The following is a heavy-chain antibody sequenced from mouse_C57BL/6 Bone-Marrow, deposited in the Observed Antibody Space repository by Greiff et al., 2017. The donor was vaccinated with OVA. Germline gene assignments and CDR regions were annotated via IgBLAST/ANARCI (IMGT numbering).Heavy chain of an antibody. CDR2: ISSGGDYI. CDR3: TRETGTDYYAMDY. D-gene: IGHD4-1*01. V-gene: IGHV5-9-1*02. Sequence: EVKLVESGEGLVKPGGSLKLSCAASGFTFSSYAMSWVRQTPEKRLEWVAYISSGGDYIYYADTVKGRFTISRDNARNTLYRQMSSLKSEDTAMYYCTRETGTDYYAMDYWGQGTSVTVSS. CDR1: GFTFSSYA. J-gene: IGHJ4*01.